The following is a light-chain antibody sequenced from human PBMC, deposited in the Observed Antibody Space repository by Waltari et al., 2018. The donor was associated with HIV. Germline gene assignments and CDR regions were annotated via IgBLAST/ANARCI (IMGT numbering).Light chain of an antibody. CDR1: KLGNKY. J-gene: IGLJ2*01. V-gene: IGLV3-1*01. Sequence: SYELTQPPSVSVSPGQTASITCSGNKLGNKYVRWYQQKPGQSPLLVIYQDSERPSAIPERFSASNSWNTSTLTISGTQPMDEGDYYCLAWDSSTVVFGGGTRLTVL. CDR3: LAWDSSTVV. CDR2: QDS.